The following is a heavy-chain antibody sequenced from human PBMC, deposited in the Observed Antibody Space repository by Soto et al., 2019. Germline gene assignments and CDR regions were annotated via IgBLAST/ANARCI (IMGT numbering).Heavy chain of an antibody. CDR3: VRDKSPYSSGWHNRHFDY. CDR2: IWYDGSNK. D-gene: IGHD6-19*01. J-gene: IGHJ4*02. Sequence: PGGSLRLSCAASGFTFSSYGMHWVRQAPGKGLEWVAVIWYDGSNKYYADSVKGRFTISRDNSKNTLYLQMNSLRAEDTAVYYCVRDKSPYSSGWHNRHFDYWGQGILVTVSS. CDR1: GFTFSSYG. V-gene: IGHV3-33*01.